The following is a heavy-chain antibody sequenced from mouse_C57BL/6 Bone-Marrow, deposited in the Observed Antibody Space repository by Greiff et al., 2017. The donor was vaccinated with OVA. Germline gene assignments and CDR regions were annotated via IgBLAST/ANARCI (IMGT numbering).Heavy chain of an antibody. CDR1: GYTFTSYG. CDR3: VTTVVHPYYFDY. J-gene: IGHJ2*01. Sequence: VQLQESGAELARPGASVKLSCKASGYTFTSYGISWVKQRTGQGLEWIGEIYPRSGNTYYNEKFKGKATLTADKSSSTAYMELRSLTSEDSAVYFCVTTVVHPYYFDYWGQGTTLTVSS. D-gene: IGHD1-1*01. CDR2: IYPRSGNT. V-gene: IGHV1-81*01.